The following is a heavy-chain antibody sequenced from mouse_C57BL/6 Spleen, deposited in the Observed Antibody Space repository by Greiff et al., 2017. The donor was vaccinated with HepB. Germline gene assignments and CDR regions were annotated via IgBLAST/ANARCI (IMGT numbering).Heavy chain of an antibody. CDR3: AREGVLSYPAMDY. V-gene: IGHV1-55*01. CDR2: IYPGSGST. D-gene: IGHD6-5*01. J-gene: IGHJ4*01. CDR1: GYTFTSYW. Sequence: VQLQQPGAELVKPGASVKMSCKASGYTFTSYWITWVKQRPGQGLEWIGDIYPGSGSTNYNEKFKSKATLTVDTSSSTAYMQLSSLTSEDSAVYYCAREGVLSYPAMDYWGQGTSVTVSS.